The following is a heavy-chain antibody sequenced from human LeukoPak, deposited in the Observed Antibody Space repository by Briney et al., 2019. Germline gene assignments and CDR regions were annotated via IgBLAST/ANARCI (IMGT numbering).Heavy chain of an antibody. CDR1: GFTFSNYG. D-gene: IGHD4-17*01. J-gene: IGHJ5*02. CDR3: AKDSSVTTVSWFDP. Sequence: PGGSLRLSCAASGFTFSNYGMHWVRQAPGKGLEWVAFIRYDGSNKYYADSVKGRVTISRDNSKNTLYLQINGLRAEDTAVYNCAKDSSVTTVSWFDPWGQGTLVTVSS. CDR2: IRYDGSNK. V-gene: IGHV3-30*02.